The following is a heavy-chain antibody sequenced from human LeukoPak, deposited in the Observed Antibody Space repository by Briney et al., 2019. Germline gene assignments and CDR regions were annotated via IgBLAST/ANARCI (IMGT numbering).Heavy chain of an antibody. Sequence: RRSLRLSCAASGFTFSSYAMSWVRQAPGKGLEWVSAISVSGGTTYYADSVKGQFTISRDNSKNTLYLQMNRLRAEDTAVYYCAKDFDIVVVVAADYWGQGTLLTVPS. CDR3: AKDFDIVVVVAADY. D-gene: IGHD2-15*01. V-gene: IGHV3-23*01. CDR2: ISVSGGTT. CDR1: GFTFSSYA. J-gene: IGHJ4*02.